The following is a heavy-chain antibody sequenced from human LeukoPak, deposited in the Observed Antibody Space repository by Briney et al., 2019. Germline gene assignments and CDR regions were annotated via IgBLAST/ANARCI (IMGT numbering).Heavy chain of an antibody. CDR2: IYYSGTT. J-gene: IGHJ5*02. Sequence: SETLSLTCTVSGGSISNYYWNWIRQPPGKGLEWIGYIYYSGTTNYNPSLKSRVSMSVDTSKNQFSLKLSPVTAADTAVYYCARGGYYGSGNDFRFDPWGQGTLVTVSS. CDR3: ARGGYYGSGNDFRFDP. CDR1: GGSISNYY. V-gene: IGHV4-59*01. D-gene: IGHD3-10*01.